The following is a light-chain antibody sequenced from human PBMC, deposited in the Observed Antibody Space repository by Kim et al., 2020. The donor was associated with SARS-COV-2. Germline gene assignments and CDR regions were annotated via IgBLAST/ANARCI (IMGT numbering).Light chain of an antibody. CDR2: ENK. CDR1: RGSLASKY. CDR3: QSYDSDNHV. J-gene: IGLJ3*02. V-gene: IGLV6-57*03. Sequence: GKTVTHSCTRRRGSLASKYVQWYPQRPGSAPNTLIYENKHRPSGVPDRFSGSIDSSSNSASLTVSGLKTEDEADYYCQSYDSDNHVFGGGAQLTVL.